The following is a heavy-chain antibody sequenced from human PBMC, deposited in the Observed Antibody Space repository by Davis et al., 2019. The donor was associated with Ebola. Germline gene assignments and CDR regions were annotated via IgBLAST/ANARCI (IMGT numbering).Heavy chain of an antibody. CDR1: GGSVSSGGHY. V-gene: IGHV4-61*08. Sequence: SETLSLTCTVSGGSVSSGGHYWSWIRQSPGKGLEWIAYIYYSGSTHYNPSLKSRVTISVDTSKNQFSLKLSSVTAADTAVYYCARLGNTAIDYWGQGTLVTVSS. CDR2: IYYSGST. J-gene: IGHJ4*02. CDR3: ARLGNTAIDY. D-gene: IGHD5-18*01.